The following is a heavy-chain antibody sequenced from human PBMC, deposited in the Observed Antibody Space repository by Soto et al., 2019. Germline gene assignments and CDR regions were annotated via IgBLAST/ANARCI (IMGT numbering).Heavy chain of an antibody. CDR2: IHHSGST. D-gene: IGHD1-26*01. J-gene: IGHJ5*02. CDR3: ARDAGGGFDP. Sequence: QVQLQESGPGLVKPSGTLSLTCAVSGDSISSSDWWTWVRQSPGEGLEWLGEIHHSGSTNYNPSLKGRVTMSVDKSKNQFSLKLISVTAADTAVYYCARDAGGGFDPWGQGTLITVSS. CDR1: GDSISSSDW. V-gene: IGHV4-4*02.